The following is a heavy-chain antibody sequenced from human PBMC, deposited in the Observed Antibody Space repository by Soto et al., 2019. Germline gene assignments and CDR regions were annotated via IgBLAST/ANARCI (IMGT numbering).Heavy chain of an antibody. CDR3: ANSFDY. CDR2: ISSDGTTI. Sequence: EVQLVESGGGLVQPGGSLRLSCVVSGLTFSSYSMNWVRQAPGKGLEWLSYISSDGTTIYYADSVKGRFTISRDNAKNSLYLQMNSLGAEDTAVYYCANSFDYWGQGTLVTVSS. J-gene: IGHJ4*02. CDR1: GLTFSSYS. V-gene: IGHV3-48*01.